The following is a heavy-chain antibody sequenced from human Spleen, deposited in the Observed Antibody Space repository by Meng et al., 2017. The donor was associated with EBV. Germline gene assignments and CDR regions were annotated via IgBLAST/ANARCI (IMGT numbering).Heavy chain of an antibody. J-gene: IGHJ4*02. D-gene: IGHD3-10*01. Sequence: VQLVESGAEVKKPGSPWQVSCKSSGGTFNSEAISWVRQAPGQELEWMGGLIPMLGAPNYAQKFQDRVTIVADKSTSIHYMELSSLRSDDTAMYYCASESGRGYTPDYWGRGTLVTVSS. V-gene: IGHV1-69*06. CDR2: LIPMLGAP. CDR1: GGTFNSEA. CDR3: ASESGRGYTPDY.